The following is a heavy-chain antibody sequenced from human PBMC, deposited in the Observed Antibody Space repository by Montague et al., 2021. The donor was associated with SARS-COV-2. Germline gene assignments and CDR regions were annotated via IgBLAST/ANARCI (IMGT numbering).Heavy chain of an antibody. D-gene: IGHD3-10*01. J-gene: IGHJ4*02. CDR3: ASSLVWFEIDY. CDR1: GFTFSSYA. CDR2: ISYDGSNK. V-gene: IGHV3-30*04. Sequence: SLRLSCAASGFTFSSYAMRWVRQAPGKGLEWVSAISYDGSNKYYADSVKGRFTISRDNSKNTLYLQMNSLRAEDTAVYYCASSLVWFEIDYWGQGTLVTVSS.